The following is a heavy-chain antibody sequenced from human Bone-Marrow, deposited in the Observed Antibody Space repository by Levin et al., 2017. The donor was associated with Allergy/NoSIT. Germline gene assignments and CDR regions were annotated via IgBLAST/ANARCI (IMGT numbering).Heavy chain of an antibody. Sequence: HAGGSLRLSCTASGFTFSSYAMSWVRQAPGKGLEWVSAIRLTGDNTYYADSVKGRFTISRDNSKNTLFLQMNSLGVEDTAVYYCAKGYGSGSSRYCFDCWGQGALVTVSS. CDR2: IRLTGDNT. CDR1: GFTFSSYA. D-gene: IGHD3-10*01. CDR3: AKGYGSGSSRYCFDC. J-gene: IGHJ4*02. V-gene: IGHV3-23*01.